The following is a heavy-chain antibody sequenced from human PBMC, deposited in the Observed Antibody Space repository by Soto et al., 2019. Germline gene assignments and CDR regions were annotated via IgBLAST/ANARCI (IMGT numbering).Heavy chain of an antibody. Sequence: SETLSLTCAVSGYSISSGYYWGWIRQPPGKGLEWIGSISHSGSTYYNPSLKSRVTISVDTSKKQFSLKLTSVTAADTAVYYCARLREWGASPGHFDLWGKGPLVT. V-gene: IGHV4-38-2*01. CDR2: ISHSGST. CDR1: GYSISSGYY. CDR3: ARLREWGASPGHFDL. J-gene: IGHJ4*02. D-gene: IGHD3-16*01.